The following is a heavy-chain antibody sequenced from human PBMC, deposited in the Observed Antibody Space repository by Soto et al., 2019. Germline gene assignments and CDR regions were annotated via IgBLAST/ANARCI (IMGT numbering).Heavy chain of an antibody. CDR1: VFTFSDYY. D-gene: IGHD4-17*01. CDR2: ISSSGSTI. CDR3: ARVPTTVTTLLVYYYGMDV. Sequence: PGGSLRLSCAASVFTFSDYYMSWIRQAPGKGLEWVSYISSSGSTIYYADSVKGRFTISRDNAKNSLYLQMNSLRAEDTAVYYCARVPTTVTTLLVYYYGMDVWGQGTTVTVSS. J-gene: IGHJ6*02. V-gene: IGHV3-11*01.